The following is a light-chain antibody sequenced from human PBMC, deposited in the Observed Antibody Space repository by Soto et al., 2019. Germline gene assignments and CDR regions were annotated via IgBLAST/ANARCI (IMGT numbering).Light chain of an antibody. Sequence: IVMTQSPLCLPVMPGGPASIFCRSSQSLVHSNGEYYLDWLLQKPGQSPQVLIYLGSNRASGVPDRFSGSGLGTDFTLKISRVEAEDVGVYYCMQSLQSPHTFGQGTKLEIK. CDR2: LGS. CDR1: QSLVHSNGEYY. CDR3: MQSLQSPHT. V-gene: IGKV2-28*01. J-gene: IGKJ2*01.